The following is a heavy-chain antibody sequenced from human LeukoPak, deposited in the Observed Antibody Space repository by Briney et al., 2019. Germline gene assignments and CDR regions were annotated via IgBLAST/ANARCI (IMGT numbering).Heavy chain of an antibody. V-gene: IGHV3-7*01. CDR2: IKQDGSEK. D-gene: IGHD2-15*01. Sequence: GGSLRLSCAASGFTFSSYWMSWVRQAPGKGLEWVAHIKQDGSEKYYVDSVKGRFTISRDNAKNSLYLQMNSLRAEDTAVYYCARDLPYCSGGSCYSDYWGQGTLVTVSS. CDR3: ARDLPYCSGGSCYSDY. J-gene: IGHJ4*02. CDR1: GFTFSSYW.